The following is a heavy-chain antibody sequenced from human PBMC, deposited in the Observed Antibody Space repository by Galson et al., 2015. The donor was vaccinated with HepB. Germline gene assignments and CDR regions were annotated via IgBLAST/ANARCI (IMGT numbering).Heavy chain of an antibody. CDR1: GFTFSNAW. Sequence: SLRLSCAASGFTFSNAWMNWVRQAPGKGLEWVGRIKSKTDGGTTDYAAPVKGRFTISRDDSKNTLYLQMNSLKTEDTAVYYCTTSWVGATPHFDYWGQGTLVTVSS. V-gene: IGHV3-15*07. J-gene: IGHJ4*02. CDR2: IKSKTDGGTT. CDR3: TTSWVGATPHFDY. D-gene: IGHD1-26*01.